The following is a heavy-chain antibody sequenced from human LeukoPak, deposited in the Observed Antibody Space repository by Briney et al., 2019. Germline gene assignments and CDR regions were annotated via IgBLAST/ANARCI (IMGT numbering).Heavy chain of an antibody. J-gene: IGHJ5*02. CDR3: ATVGYYYDSFNWFDP. CDR1: GYTLTELS. CDR2: FDPEDGET. D-gene: IGHD3-22*01. Sequence: ASVKVSCKVSGYTLTELSMHWVRQAPGKGLEWMGDFDPEDGETIYAQKFQGRVTMTEDTSTDTAYMELSSLRSEDTAVYYCATVGYYYDSFNWFDPWGQGTLVTVSS. V-gene: IGHV1-24*01.